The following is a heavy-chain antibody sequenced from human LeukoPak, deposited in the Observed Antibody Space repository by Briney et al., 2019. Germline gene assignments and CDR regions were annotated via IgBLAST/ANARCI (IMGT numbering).Heavy chain of an antibody. J-gene: IGHJ4*02. CDR3: ARGRLGMGY. CDR2: IYYSGST. D-gene: IGHD7-27*01. V-gene: IGHV4-39*07. CDR1: GGSISSSSYY. Sequence: PSETLSLTCTVSGGSISSSSYYWGWIRQPPGKGLEWIGSIYYSGSTYYNPSLKSRVTISVDTSKNQFSLKLSSVTAADTAVYYCARGRLGMGYWGQGTLVTVSS.